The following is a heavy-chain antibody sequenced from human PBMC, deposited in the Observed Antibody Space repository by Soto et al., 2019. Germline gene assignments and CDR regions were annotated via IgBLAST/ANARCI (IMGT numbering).Heavy chain of an antibody. V-gene: IGHV1-69*06. CDR2: IIPIFGTA. J-gene: IGHJ4*02. CDR3: ARIFRAYYGSAKE. Sequence: QVQLVQSGAEVKKPGSSVKVSCKASGGTFSSYAISWVRQAPXQGLXXXGGIIPIFGTANYAQKFQGRVTITADKSTSTAYMELSSLRSEDTAVYYCARIFRAYYGSAKEWGQGTMVTVSS. CDR1: GGTFSSYA. D-gene: IGHD3-10*01.